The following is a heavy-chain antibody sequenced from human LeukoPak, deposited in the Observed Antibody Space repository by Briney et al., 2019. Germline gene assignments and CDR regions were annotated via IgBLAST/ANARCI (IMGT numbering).Heavy chain of an antibody. CDR1: GYSFNTYW. V-gene: IGHV5-51*01. CDR2: IYPGDSDP. J-gene: IGHJ4*02. CDR3: ATDRYCSGGSCSFDY. D-gene: IGHD2-15*01. Sequence: GASLKISCKGSGYSFNTYWIAWVRQMPRKGLEWMGVIYPGDSDPRYNPSFQGQFTMSADKSISTGYLQWSSLKASDTAMHYCATDRYCSGGSCSFDYWGQGTLVTVSS.